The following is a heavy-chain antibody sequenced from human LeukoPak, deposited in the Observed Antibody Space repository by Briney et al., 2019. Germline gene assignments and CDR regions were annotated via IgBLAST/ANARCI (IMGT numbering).Heavy chain of an antibody. CDR3: ARVLIWFGQLQNWFDP. CDR1: GGSMTNNTFY. J-gene: IGHJ5*02. Sequence: PSETLSLTCTVSGGSMTNNTFYWGWIRQPPGKGLEWIGSIYHTGPTYYNPSLKSRVTTSVDTSKNQFSLKLSSVTAADTAVYYCARVLIWFGQLQNWFDPWGPGTLVTVSS. V-gene: IGHV4-39*07. CDR2: IYHTGPT. D-gene: IGHD3-10*01.